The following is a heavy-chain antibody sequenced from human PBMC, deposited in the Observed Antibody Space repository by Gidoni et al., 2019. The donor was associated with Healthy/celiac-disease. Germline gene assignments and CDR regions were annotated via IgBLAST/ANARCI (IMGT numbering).Heavy chain of an antibody. CDR3: AKDMPPSRYCSSTSCYTVDAFDI. CDR2: ISWNSGSI. V-gene: IGHV3-9*01. CDR1: GLTFDDYA. J-gene: IGHJ3*02. D-gene: IGHD2-2*02. Sequence: EVQLVESGGGLVQPGRSLRLSCAASGLTFDDYAMLWVRKAPGKGLEWVSGISWNSGSIGYADSVKGRFTISRDNAKNSLYLQMNSLRAEDTALYYCAKDMPPSRYCSSTSCYTVDAFDIWGQGTMVTVSS.